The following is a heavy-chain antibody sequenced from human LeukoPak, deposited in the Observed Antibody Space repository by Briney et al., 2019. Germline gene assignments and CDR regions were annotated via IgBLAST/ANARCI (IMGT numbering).Heavy chain of an antibody. CDR3: ARDRRELLWFGELPPPDAFDI. V-gene: IGHV3-7*03. CDR1: GFTFSSYW. CDR2: IKQDGSEK. J-gene: IGHJ3*02. D-gene: IGHD3-10*01. Sequence: PGGSLRLSCAASGFTFSSYWMSWVRQAPGKGLEWVANIKQDGSEKYYVDSVKGRFTISRDKAKNSLYLQMNSLRAEDTAVYYCARDRRELLWFGELPPPDAFDIWGQGTMVTVSS.